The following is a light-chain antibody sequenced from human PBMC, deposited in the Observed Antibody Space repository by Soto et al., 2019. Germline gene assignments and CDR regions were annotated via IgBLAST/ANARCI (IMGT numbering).Light chain of an antibody. CDR2: YAS. J-gene: IGKJ1*01. CDR3: QQYASFSPA. V-gene: IGKV1-5*01. CDR1: QSINNY. Sequence: DVQMTQSPSTLSASVGDRVTITCRASQSINNYLAWYQLRPGKAPGLLIYYASTLDRGVPSRFSGSGSGTEFTLTISSLQPDDFATYYCQQYASFSPAFGQGTKVGI.